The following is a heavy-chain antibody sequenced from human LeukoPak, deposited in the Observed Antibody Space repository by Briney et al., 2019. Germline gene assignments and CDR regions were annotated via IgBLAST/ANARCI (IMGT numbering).Heavy chain of an antibody. CDR3: AKAYYDSSGYSAEYFQH. CDR1: GFTFSSYA. D-gene: IGHD3-22*01. V-gene: IGHV3-23*01. Sequence: SGGSLRLSCAASGFTFSSYAMSWARQAPGKGLEWVSGLSGSGGSTYSADSVKGRFTISRDNSKNTLFLQMNSLRAEDTAVYYCAKAYYDSSGYSAEYFQHWGQGTLVIVSS. J-gene: IGHJ1*01. CDR2: LSGSGGST.